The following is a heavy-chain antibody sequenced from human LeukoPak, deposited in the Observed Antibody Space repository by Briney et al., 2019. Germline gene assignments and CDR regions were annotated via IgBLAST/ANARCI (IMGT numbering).Heavy chain of an antibody. Sequence: ASVKVSCKASGYTFTSYFMHWVRQAPGQGLDWMGIINPSGGSTIYAQKLQGRVTMTRDTSTSTVYMELSSLRSEDTAVYYCARDSADYGDYDYWGQGTLVTVSS. D-gene: IGHD4-17*01. V-gene: IGHV1-46*01. CDR2: INPSGGST. CDR1: GYTFTSYF. J-gene: IGHJ4*02. CDR3: ARDSADYGDYDY.